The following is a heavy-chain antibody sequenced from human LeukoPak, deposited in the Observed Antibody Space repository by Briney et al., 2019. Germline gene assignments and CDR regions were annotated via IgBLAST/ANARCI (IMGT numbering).Heavy chain of an antibody. CDR1: GGSISSYY. J-gene: IGHJ4*02. CDR2: IYYSGTT. D-gene: IGHD6-13*01. CDR3: ARGVYIAAAQYGY. Sequence: SETLSLTRTVSGGSISSYYWSWIRQPPGKGLEWIGYIYYSGTTNYNPSLKSRVTISVDASKNQFSLKLSSVTAADTAVYYCARGVYIAAAQYGYWGQGTLVTVSS. V-gene: IGHV4-59*01.